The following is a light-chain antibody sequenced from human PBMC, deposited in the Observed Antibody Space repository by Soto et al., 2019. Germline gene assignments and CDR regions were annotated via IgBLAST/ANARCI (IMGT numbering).Light chain of an antibody. CDR1: SSDVGGYNF. CDR3: CSYAGSYTHV. J-gene: IGLJ1*01. CDR2: DVT. Sequence: QSALTQPRSVSGSPGQSVTISCTGTSSDVGGYNFVSWYQQYPGKAPKLIIYDVTKGPSGVPDRFSGSKSGNTASLTISGLQTDDEADYYYCSYAGSYTHVFGTGTKVTVL. V-gene: IGLV2-11*01.